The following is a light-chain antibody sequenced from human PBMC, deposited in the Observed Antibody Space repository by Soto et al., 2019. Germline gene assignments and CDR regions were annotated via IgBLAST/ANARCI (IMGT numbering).Light chain of an antibody. CDR2: DVS. J-gene: IGLJ1*01. Sequence: SVLAQAPPVSGSPGPSITISCPGASSDVGGFDHVSWYQQHPGKVPRLLIYDVSSRPSGVSDRFSGSKSGNTASLTISGLQAEDEADYYCNSFTTTNTYVFGTGTKVTVL. V-gene: IGLV2-14*03. CDR3: NSFTTTNTYV. CDR1: SSDVGGFDH.